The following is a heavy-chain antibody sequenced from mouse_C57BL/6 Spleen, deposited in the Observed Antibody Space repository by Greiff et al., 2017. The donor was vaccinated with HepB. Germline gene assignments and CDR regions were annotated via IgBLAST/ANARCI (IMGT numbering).Heavy chain of an antibody. CDR1: GYTFTSYW. V-gene: IGHV1-52*01. J-gene: IGHJ4*01. D-gene: IGHD3-2*02. Sequence: QVQLQQPGAELVRPGSSVKLSCKASGYTFTSYWMHWVKQRPIQGLEWIGNSDPSDSETHYNQKFKDKATLTVDKSSSTAYMQLSSLTSEDSAVYYCARLGSGYAMDYWGQGTSVTVSS. CDR3: ARLGSGYAMDY. CDR2: SDPSDSET.